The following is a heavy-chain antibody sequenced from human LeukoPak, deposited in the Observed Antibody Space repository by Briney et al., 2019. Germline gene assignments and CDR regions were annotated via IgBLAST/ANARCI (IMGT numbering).Heavy chain of an antibody. CDR3: ARDIPSYPVIAAAGFPLGYYGMDV. CDR2: ISSSSSYI. Sequence: GGSLRLSCAASGFTFSSYSMNWVRQAPGKGLEWVSSISSSSSYIYYADSVKGRFTISRDNAKNSLYLQMNSLRAEDTAVYYCARDIPSYPVIAAAGFPLGYYGMDVWGQGTTVTVSS. J-gene: IGHJ6*02. V-gene: IGHV3-21*01. D-gene: IGHD6-13*01. CDR1: GFTFSSYS.